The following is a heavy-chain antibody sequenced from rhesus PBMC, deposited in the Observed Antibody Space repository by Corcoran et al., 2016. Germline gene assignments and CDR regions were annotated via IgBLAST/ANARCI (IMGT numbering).Heavy chain of an antibody. Sequence: EVQLVQSGVEVKRPGESLKIPCKTSGYTFTSYWISWVRQMPGKGLEWGGAVYRGDCEPRYRPSFQGQVTISVDKSISTAYLQGSSLKASDSARYYCAKGQSLNFDYWGQGVLVTVSS. CDR2: VYRGDCEP. CDR1: GYTFTSYW. V-gene: IGHV5-2*01. J-gene: IGHJ4*01. D-gene: IGHD2-39*01. CDR3: AKGQSLNFDY.